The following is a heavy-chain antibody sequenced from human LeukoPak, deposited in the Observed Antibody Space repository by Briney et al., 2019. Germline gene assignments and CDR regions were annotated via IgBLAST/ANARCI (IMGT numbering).Heavy chain of an antibody. D-gene: IGHD1-1*01. Sequence: QPGGSLRLSCAASGFTFSSFGLHWDRQAPGKGLEGVAVLSYDGSNKYYADSVKGRLTISRDNSKNTLYLQMNSLRAEDTAVYYCAKDGRGGMDVWGKGTTVTVSS. CDR3: AKDGRGGMDV. CDR2: LSYDGSNK. J-gene: IGHJ6*04. V-gene: IGHV3-30*18. CDR1: GFTFSSFG.